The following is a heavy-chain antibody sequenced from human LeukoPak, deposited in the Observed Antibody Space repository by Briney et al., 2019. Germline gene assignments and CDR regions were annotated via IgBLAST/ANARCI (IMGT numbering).Heavy chain of an antibody. J-gene: IGHJ4*02. D-gene: IGHD6-19*01. CDR3: AKCNTAVAGEYFDY. Sequence: GGSLRLSCAASGFTFDDYAMHWVRQAPGKGLEWVSGISWNSGSIGYADSVKGRFTISRDNAKNSLYLQMNSLRAEDTALYYCAKCNTAVAGEYFDYWGQGTLVTVSS. V-gene: IGHV3-9*01. CDR1: GFTFDDYA. CDR2: ISWNSGSI.